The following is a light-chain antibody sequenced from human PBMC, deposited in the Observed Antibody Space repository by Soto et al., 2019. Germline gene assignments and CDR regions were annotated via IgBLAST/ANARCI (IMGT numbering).Light chain of an antibody. CDR1: QSVSGW. CDR3: QQYNSYSRT. J-gene: IGKJ1*01. V-gene: IGKV1-5*01. Sequence: DIQMTQSPSTLSASVGDTVTVTCLASQSVSGWLAWYQQKPGKAPKLLIYDASSLESGVPSRFSGSGSGTEFTLTISSLQPDDFANYYCQQYNSYSRTFGQGTTVDIK. CDR2: DAS.